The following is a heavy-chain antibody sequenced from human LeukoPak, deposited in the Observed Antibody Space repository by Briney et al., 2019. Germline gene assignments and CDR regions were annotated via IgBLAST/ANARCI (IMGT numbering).Heavy chain of an antibody. J-gene: IGHJ6*02. V-gene: IGHV3-21*01. Sequence: GGSLRLSCAASGFTFSSYSMNWVRQAPGKGLEWVSSISSSSSYIYYADSVKGRFTISRDNAKNSLYLQMDSLRAEDTGVYYCARAINILRGGMVVWGQGTTVTVSS. CDR2: ISSSSSYI. D-gene: IGHD5-24*01. CDR1: GFTFSSYS. CDR3: ARAINILRGGMVV.